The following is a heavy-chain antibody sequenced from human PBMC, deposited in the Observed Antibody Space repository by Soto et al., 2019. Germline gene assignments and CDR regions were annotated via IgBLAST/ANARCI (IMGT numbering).Heavy chain of an antibody. J-gene: IGHJ3*01. CDR2: IKSDGSDT. Sequence: EVQLVESGGGLVQQGGSLRLSCAASGFTFSNYWMHWVRQAPGKGLVWVSRIKSDGSDTSYADFVKGRFTISRDNAKNSVYLQMNSLRVEDTALYCCQTYGDGVDLWGQGTMVTVSS. D-gene: IGHD3-10*01. CDR1: GFTFSNYW. V-gene: IGHV3-74*01. CDR3: QTYGDGVDL.